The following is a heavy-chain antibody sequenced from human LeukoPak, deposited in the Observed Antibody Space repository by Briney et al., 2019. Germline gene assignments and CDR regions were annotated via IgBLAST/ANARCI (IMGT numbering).Heavy chain of an antibody. CDR3: ARELTTQTKASCSGGNCLGYFDS. V-gene: IGHV3-7*01. CDR1: GFTFNTYW. CDR2: IKQDGSEK. D-gene: IGHD2-15*01. J-gene: IGHJ4*02. Sequence: GGSLRLSCAASGFTFNTYWMTWVRQAPGKGLERVANIKQDGSEKYYVDSVKGRFTISRDNAKNSLYLQMDSLRAEDTAVYYCARELTTQTKASCSGGNCLGYFDSCGQGTLVTVSS.